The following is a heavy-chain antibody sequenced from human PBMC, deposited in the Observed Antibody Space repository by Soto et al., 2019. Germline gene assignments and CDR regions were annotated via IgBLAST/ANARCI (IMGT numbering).Heavy chain of an antibody. D-gene: IGHD1-26*01. Sequence: LRLSCAGSGFNFADYAMSWVRQAPGKGLQWVSTISDRGTSTYYADSLKGRFTISRDNSRDTLYLQMSGLTAADTAVYYCATQYGGSYSDWGQGTLVTVSS. CDR3: ATQYGGSYSD. CDR2: ISDRGTST. V-gene: IGHV3-23*01. CDR1: GFNFADYA. J-gene: IGHJ4*02.